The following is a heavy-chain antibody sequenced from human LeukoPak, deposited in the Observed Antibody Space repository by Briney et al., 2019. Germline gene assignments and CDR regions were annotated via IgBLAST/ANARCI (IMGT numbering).Heavy chain of an antibody. CDR2: IKHDGSEQ. D-gene: IGHD6-13*01. Sequence: PGGSLRLSCAASGFTFTSYWMSWMRQAPGKGLQWVANIKHDGSEQYYADSVKGRFTISRDNARNSLYLQMNSLGVEDTAVYYCKSGGAAPGAFDYWGQGALVTVSS. CDR3: KSGGAAPGAFDY. CDR1: GFTFTSYW. V-gene: IGHV3-7*01. J-gene: IGHJ4*02.